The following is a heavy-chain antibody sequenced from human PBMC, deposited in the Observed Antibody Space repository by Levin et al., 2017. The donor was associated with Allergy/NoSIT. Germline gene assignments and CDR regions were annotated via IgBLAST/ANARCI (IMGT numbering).Heavy chain of an antibody. J-gene: IGHJ4*02. V-gene: IGHV3-48*02. CDR2: ISSSSTTI. D-gene: IGHD1-26*01. CDR3: VRGIVGSISAS. CDR1: GFTFSSYS. Sequence: GGSLRLSCAASGFTFSSYSMNWVRQAPGKGLEWVSYISSSSTTIYYADSVKGRFSISRDNAENSQYLQMNSLRDEDTALYYCVRGIVGSISASGGQGTLVTVSS.